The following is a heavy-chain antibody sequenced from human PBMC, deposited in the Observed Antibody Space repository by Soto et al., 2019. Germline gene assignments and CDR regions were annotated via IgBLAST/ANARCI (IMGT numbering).Heavy chain of an antibody. D-gene: IGHD6-13*01. CDR1: GYTFTSYG. CDR3: ARDTFPGQQLIWGWFDT. Sequence: QVQLVQSGAEVKKPGASVKVSCKASGYTFTSYGISWVRQAPGQGLEWMGWISAYNGNTNYAQKLPGRVTMTTDTSTSTAYMELRSLRSDDTDVYYCARDTFPGQQLIWGWFDTWGQGTLVNVSS. CDR2: ISAYNGNT. V-gene: IGHV1-18*01. J-gene: IGHJ5*02.